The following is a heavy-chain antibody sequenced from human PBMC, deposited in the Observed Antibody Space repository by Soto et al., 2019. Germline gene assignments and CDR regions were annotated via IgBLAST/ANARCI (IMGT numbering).Heavy chain of an antibody. V-gene: IGHV3-7*03. D-gene: IGHD3-3*01. CDR2: IKQDGSEQ. Sequence: EVQLVESGGALVQPGGSLRLSCAASGFTFSTYWMSWVRQAPGKGLEWVANIKQDGSEQYYVDSLKGRFTISRDNAQNSLYLQMNGLRAEDTAVYYCARRVTVFGVVINRYFDYWGQGTLVTVSS. CDR3: ARRVTVFGVVINRYFDY. J-gene: IGHJ4*02. CDR1: GFTFSTYW.